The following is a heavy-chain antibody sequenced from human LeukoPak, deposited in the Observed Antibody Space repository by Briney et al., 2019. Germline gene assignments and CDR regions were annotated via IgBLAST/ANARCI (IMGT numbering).Heavy chain of an antibody. V-gene: IGHV3-23*01. J-gene: IGHJ4*02. D-gene: IGHD3-10*01. Sequence: PGGSLRLSCAASGFIFSNYAMNWVRQAPGKGREWVSSISGGTGSAAYADSVKGRFTMSRDNSKNTLYLQMNSLRAEDTAVYYCAKDGGYGSGNYYPDYWGQGTLVTVSS. CDR2: ISGGTGSA. CDR3: AKDGGYGSGNYYPDY. CDR1: GFIFSNYA.